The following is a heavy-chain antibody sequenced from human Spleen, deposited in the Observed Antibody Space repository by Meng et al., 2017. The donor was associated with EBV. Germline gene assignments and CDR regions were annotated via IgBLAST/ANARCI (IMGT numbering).Heavy chain of an antibody. CDR3: VSRDIAVV. CDR1: GGSFSGYY. V-gene: IGHV4-34*01. Sequence: QVQLQQWGAGLLKPSETLSLTCAVYGGSFSGYYWSWIRQSPGKGLEWIGEVNHNGRASINPSLKSRLTISVDTSKNQFSLNLTSVTAADTAMYYCVSRDIAVVWGQGTLVTVSS. CDR2: VNHNGRA. J-gene: IGHJ4*02. D-gene: IGHD6-19*01.